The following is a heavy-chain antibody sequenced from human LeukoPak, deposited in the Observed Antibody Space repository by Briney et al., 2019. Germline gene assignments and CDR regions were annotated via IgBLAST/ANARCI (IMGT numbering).Heavy chain of an antibody. J-gene: IGHJ5*02. CDR3: ARVSITMVRGVPLNWFDP. CDR2: IYYSGST. D-gene: IGHD3-10*01. Sequence: PSETLSLTCTVSAGCISSYYWSWIRQPPGKGLEWSGNIYYSGSTYYNPSLKSRVTISIDTTKNQFSLKLTSVTAADTAVYYCARVSITMVRGVPLNWFDPWGQGTLVTVSS. V-gene: IGHV4-59*12. CDR1: AGCISSYY.